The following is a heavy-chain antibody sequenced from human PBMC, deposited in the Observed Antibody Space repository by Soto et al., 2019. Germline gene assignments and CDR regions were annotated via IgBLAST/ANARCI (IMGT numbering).Heavy chain of an antibody. CDR1: GGSFSGYY. CDR3: ASPGGTNWFDP. V-gene: IGHV4-34*01. CDR2: INHSGST. D-gene: IGHD3-16*01. Sequence: SSETLSLTCAVYGGSFSGYYWSWIRQPPGKGLEWIGEINHSGSTNYNPSLKSRVTISVDTSKNQFSLKLSSVTAADTAVYYCASPGGTNWFDPWGQGTLVTVSS. J-gene: IGHJ5*02.